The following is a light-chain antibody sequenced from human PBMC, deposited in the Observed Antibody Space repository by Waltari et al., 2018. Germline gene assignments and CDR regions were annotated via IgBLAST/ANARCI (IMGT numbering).Light chain of an antibody. V-gene: IGKV3-20*01. CDR2: GAS. J-gene: IGKJ2*01. Sequence: EIVLTQSPGTLSLSPWERATLSCRASQSVSNNYLAWYQQQPGQAPRLLIFGASSRATGIPDRFSGSASGTDFTLTISRLEPEDFAVYYCQQYSTSPRYTFGQGTKLEIK. CDR1: QSVSNNY. CDR3: QQYSTSPRYT.